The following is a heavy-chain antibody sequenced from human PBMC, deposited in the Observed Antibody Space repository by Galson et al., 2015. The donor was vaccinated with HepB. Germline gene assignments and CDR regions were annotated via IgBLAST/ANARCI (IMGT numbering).Heavy chain of an antibody. CDR1: GGTFSSYA. CDR2: IIPIFGTA. Sequence: SVKVSCKASGGTFSSYAISWVRPAPGQGLEWMGGIIPIFGTANYAQKFQGRVTITADESTSTAYMELSSLRSEDTAVYYCARGGVAAKVGANRSYNWFDPWGQGTLVTVSS. CDR3: ARGGVAAKVGANRSYNWFDP. J-gene: IGHJ5*02. V-gene: IGHV1-69*13. D-gene: IGHD2-15*01.